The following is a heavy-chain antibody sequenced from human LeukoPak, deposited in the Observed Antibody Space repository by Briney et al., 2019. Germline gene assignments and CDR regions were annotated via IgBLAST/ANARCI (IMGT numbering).Heavy chain of an antibody. Sequence: GGSLRLSCAASGFTVTTNYMSWVRQAPGKGLEWVSVIYSGGSTYYADSVKGRFTISRHNSKNTLYLQMDSLRDEDTAVYYCARGDFWSGYYTGLYWGQGTLVTASS. V-gene: IGHV3-53*04. CDR3: ARGDFWSGYYTGLY. CDR1: GFTVTTNY. CDR2: IYSGGST. D-gene: IGHD3-3*01. J-gene: IGHJ4*02.